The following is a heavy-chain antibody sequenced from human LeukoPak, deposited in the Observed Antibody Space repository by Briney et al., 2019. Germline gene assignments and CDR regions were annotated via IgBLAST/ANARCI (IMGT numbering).Heavy chain of an antibody. D-gene: IGHD3-22*01. V-gene: IGHV1-2*06. CDR1: GYTFTGYY. J-gene: IGHJ4*02. Sequence: ASVKVSCKASGYTFTGYYMHWVRQAPGQGLEWMGRINPNSGGTNYAQKFQGRVTMTRDTSISTAYMELSRLRSDDTAVYYCARAPLGDDSSGYYLYYFDYWGQGTLVTVSS. CDR3: ARAPLGDDSSGYYLYYFDY. CDR2: INPNSGGT.